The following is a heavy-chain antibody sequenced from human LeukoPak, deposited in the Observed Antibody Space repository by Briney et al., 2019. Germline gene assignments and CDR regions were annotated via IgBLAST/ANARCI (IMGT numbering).Heavy chain of an antibody. CDR3: ARDCSGGTCYLGVLDY. J-gene: IGHJ4*02. CDR2: IYYSGST. D-gene: IGHD2-15*01. V-gene: IGHV4-39*01. CDR1: GGSISSSSYY. Sequence: PSETLSLTCTVSGGSISSSSYYWGWIRQPPGKGLEWIGSIYYSGSTYYNPSLKSRVTISVDTSKNQFSLKLSSVTAADTAVYYCARDCSGGTCYLGVLDYWGQGIRVTVSS.